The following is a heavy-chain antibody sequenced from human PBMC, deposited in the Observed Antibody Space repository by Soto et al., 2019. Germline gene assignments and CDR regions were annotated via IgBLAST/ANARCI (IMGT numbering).Heavy chain of an antibody. D-gene: IGHD3-9*01. J-gene: IGHJ4*02. CDR1: GASVINDY. CDR3: AHILSGSQFTY. V-gene: IGHV4-59*02. CDR2: VYDSGST. Sequence: SETLSLTCTVTGASVINDYWNWIRQRPGKGLEWIGFVYDSGSTSYNSSLKSRLTISVDTSKNQFSLKVSSVTAADTAVYYCAHILSGSQFTYWGQGTPVTVSS.